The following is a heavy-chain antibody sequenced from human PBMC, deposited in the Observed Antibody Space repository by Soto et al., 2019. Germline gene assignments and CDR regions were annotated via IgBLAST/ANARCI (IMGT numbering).Heavy chain of an antibody. J-gene: IGHJ6*02. CDR2: IIPIFGTA. D-gene: IGHD2-21*02. Sequence: SVKVSCKASGGTFSSYAISWVRQAPGQGLEWMGGIIPIFGTANYAQKFQGRVTITADKSTSTAYMELSSLRSEDTAVYYCARENEHIVVVTAMDYYYYGMDVWGHGTTVTVSS. CDR3: ARENEHIVVVTAMDYYYYGMDV. V-gene: IGHV1-69*06. CDR1: GGTFSSYA.